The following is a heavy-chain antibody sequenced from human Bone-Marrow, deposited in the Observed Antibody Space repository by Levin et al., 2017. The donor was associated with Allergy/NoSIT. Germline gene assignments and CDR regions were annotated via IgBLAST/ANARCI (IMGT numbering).Heavy chain of an antibody. CDR2: TYYRSKWFN. V-gene: IGHV6-1*01. D-gene: IGHD3-10*01. CDR3: ARDLGIIITA. CDR1: GDRVSSNSAA. J-gene: IGHJ5*02. Sequence: SQTLSLTCAISGDRVSSNSAAWNWIRQSPSGGLEWLGRTYYRSKWFNEYAVSVRSRIIINPDTSKNQFSLQLNSVTPEDTAMYYCARDLGIIITAWGQGTLVTVSS.